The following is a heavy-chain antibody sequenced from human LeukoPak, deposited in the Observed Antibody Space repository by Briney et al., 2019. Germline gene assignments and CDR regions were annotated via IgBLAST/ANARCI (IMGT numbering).Heavy chain of an antibody. J-gene: IGHJ4*02. CDR2: INAGNGNT. CDR1: GYTFTSYA. V-gene: IGHV1-3*01. CDR3: ARYPSEYCGGDCYPLDY. Sequence: ASVKVSCKASGYTFTSYAMHWVRQAPGQRLEWMGWINAGNGNTKYSQKFQGRVTITRDTSASTAYMELSSLRSEDTAVYYCARYPSEYCGGDCYPLDYWDQGTLVTVSS. D-gene: IGHD2-21*02.